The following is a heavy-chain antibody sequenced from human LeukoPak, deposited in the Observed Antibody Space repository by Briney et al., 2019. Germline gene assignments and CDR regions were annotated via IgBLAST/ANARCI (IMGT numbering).Heavy chain of an antibody. Sequence: GASVKVSCKASGGTFSSYAICWVRQAPGQGLEWMGGIIPIFGTANYAQKFQGRVTITADESTSTAYMELSSLRSEDTAVYYCARAEYSSSWYFRTYYYYGMDVWGQGTTVTVSS. CDR2: IIPIFGTA. D-gene: IGHD6-13*01. CDR3: ARAEYSSSWYFRTYYYYGMDV. V-gene: IGHV1-69*13. CDR1: GGTFSSYA. J-gene: IGHJ6*02.